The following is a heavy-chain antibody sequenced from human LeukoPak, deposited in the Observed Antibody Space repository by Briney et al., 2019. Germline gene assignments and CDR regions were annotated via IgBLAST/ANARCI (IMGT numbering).Heavy chain of an antibody. CDR1: IFTFSNYA. J-gene: IGHJ4*02. Sequence: GGSLRLSCAASIFTFSNYAMSWVRQAPGKGLEWVSALSATGGSTYYADSVKGRFTTSRDNSKNTLYLQMNSLRAEDTAVYYWAKDIMVVSTGGTFDYWGQGTLVTVSS. V-gene: IGHV3-23*01. D-gene: IGHD3-22*01. CDR2: LSATGGST. CDR3: AKDIMVVSTGGTFDY.